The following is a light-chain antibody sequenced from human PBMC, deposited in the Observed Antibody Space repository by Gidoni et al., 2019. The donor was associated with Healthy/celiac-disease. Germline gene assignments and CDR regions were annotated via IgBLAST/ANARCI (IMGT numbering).Light chain of an antibody. Sequence: ELVLTQSPATLSLSPGERATLSCRASQSVSSYLAWYQQKPGQAPRLLIYDASNRATGIPARFSGSGSGTDFTLTISSLEPEDFAVYYCQQRSNWPPLYTFGQXTKLEIK. CDR1: QSVSSY. V-gene: IGKV3-11*01. CDR3: QQRSNWPPLYT. J-gene: IGKJ2*01. CDR2: DAS.